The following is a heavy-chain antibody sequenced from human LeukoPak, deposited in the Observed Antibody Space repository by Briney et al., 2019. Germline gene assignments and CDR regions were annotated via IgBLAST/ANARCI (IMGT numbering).Heavy chain of an antibody. V-gene: IGHV3-23*01. CDR3: ARDLGQYYDTSDNWFDP. CDR1: GFTFNNYD. J-gene: IGHJ5*02. Sequence: AGGSLRLSCAASGFTFNNYDITWVRQAPGKGLEWVSAISGSGGSTYYADSVKGRFTISRDNAKNTLNLQMNSLRAEDTAVYYCARDLGQYYDTSDNWFDPWGQGTLVTVSS. CDR2: ISGSGGST. D-gene: IGHD3-22*01.